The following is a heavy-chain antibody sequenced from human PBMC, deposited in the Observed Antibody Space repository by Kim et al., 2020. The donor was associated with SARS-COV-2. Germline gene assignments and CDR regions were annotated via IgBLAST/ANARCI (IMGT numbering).Heavy chain of an antibody. CDR1: GVSINSYY. D-gene: IGHD3-10*02. Sequence: SETLSLTCTVSGVSINSYYWTWIRQPPGKGLGWFGYIYYSGCTNYNPSLKSRVTMSVDTAKNQFSLNLTSVTAADTAVYYCARFCSGGYVVFQHWGQGTLVTVSS. V-gene: IGHV4-59*13. CDR3: ARFCSGGYVVFQH. J-gene: IGHJ1*01. CDR2: IYYSGCT.